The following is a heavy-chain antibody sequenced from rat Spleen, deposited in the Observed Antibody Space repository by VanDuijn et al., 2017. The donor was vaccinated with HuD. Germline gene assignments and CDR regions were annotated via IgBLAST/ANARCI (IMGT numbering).Heavy chain of an antibody. V-gene: IGHV5-43*01. CDR2: INTDSSST. CDR3: ARERGTTRLFDY. J-gene: IGHJ2*01. CDR1: GFTFSSSV. D-gene: IGHD1-10*01. Sequence: EVQLVESGGGLVQPGSSLKVSCVASGFTFSSSVMHWFRQAPENGIEWLAYINTDSSSTHYAETVKGRFTISRDNAKNTVDMQLSSLRSEDTAMYYCARERGTTRLFDYWGQGVMVTVSS.